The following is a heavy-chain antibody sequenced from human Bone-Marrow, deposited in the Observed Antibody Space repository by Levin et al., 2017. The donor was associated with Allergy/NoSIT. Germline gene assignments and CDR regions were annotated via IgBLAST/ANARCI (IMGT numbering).Heavy chain of an antibody. V-gene: IGHV4-34*01. D-gene: IGHD3-3*01. CDR2: INHSGGT. CDR1: GGSFSGHY. Sequence: PSETLSLTCAVYGGSFSGHYWTWIRQPPGRGLEWIGEINHSGGTNYNPSLKSRITISVDRSKNQFSLKLSSLTAADTAVYYCARGHPTYNDFWGGPRGGNYYMDVWGKGTTVTVSS. CDR3: ARGHPTYNDFWGGPRGGNYYMDV. J-gene: IGHJ6*03.